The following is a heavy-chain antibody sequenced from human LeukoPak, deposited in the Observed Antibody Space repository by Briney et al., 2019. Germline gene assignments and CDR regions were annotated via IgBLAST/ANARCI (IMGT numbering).Heavy chain of an antibody. Sequence: ASVKVSCKASGYIFTGYYMHWVRQAPGQGLEWMGWINPNSGGTNYAQDFQGRVTMTRDTSISTAYMELSRLKSDDTAVYYCVTGQTYCGGDCSPMDAFDIWGQGTMVTVSS. CDR2: INPNSGGT. V-gene: IGHV1-2*02. D-gene: IGHD2-21*02. CDR3: VTGQTYCGGDCSPMDAFDI. J-gene: IGHJ3*02. CDR1: GYIFTGYY.